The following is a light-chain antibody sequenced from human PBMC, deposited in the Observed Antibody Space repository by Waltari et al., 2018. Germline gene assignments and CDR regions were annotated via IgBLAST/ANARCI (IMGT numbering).Light chain of an antibody. CDR1: QSLVHSDGNTY. V-gene: IGKV2-30*02. J-gene: IGKJ5*01. CDR2: KVS. CDR3: MQGTHWPPIT. Sequence: DVVMTQSPLSLPVTLGQPASISCRSSQSLVHSDGNTYLNWFQQRPGQSPRRLIYKVSNRDSGVPDRFSGSGSGTDFTLKISRVEAEDVGVYYCMQGTHWPPITFGQGTRQDIK.